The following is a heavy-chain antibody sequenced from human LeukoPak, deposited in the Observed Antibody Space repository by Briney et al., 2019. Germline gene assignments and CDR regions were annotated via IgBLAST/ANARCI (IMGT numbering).Heavy chain of an antibody. V-gene: IGHV3-23*01. CDR3: AKDGGYCSGGSCHGVGAFDI. J-gene: IGHJ3*02. D-gene: IGHD2-15*01. CDR1: GFTFSSYA. Sequence: GGSLRLSCAASGFTFSSYAMSWVRQAPGKGLEWVSAISGSGGSTYYADSVKGRFTISRDNSKNTLYLQMNSLRAEDTAVYYCAKDGGYCSGGSCHGVGAFDIWGQGTMVTVSS. CDR2: ISGSGGST.